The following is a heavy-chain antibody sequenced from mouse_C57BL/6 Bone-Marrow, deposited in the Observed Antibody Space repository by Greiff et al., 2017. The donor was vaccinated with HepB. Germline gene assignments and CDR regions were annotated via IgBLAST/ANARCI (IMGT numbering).Heavy chain of an antibody. CDR1: GFTFSSYA. CDR2: ISDGGSYT. Sequence: EVQLVESGGGLVKPGGSLKLSCAASGFTFSSYAMSWVRQTPEKRLEWVATISDGGSYTYYPDNVKGRFTISRDNAKNNLYLQMSHLKSEDTAMYYCARDRTPRFAYWGQGTLVTVSA. V-gene: IGHV5-4*01. J-gene: IGHJ3*01. CDR3: ARDRTPRFAY.